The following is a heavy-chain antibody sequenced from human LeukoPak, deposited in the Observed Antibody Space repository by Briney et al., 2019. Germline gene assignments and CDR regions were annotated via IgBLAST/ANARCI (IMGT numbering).Heavy chain of an antibody. J-gene: IGHJ3*02. D-gene: IGHD1-1*01. Sequence: GASVKVSCKASVYTFTTYGVTWVRQAPGQGLEWMGMISPSGASTSYAQKFQGRVTMTRDVSTSTVYMELSSLRSEDTAVYYCARHTTGYNSPRDSFNIWGQGTMVTVSS. V-gene: IGHV1-46*01. CDR2: ISPSGAST. CDR1: VYTFTTYG. CDR3: ARHTTGYNSPRDSFNI.